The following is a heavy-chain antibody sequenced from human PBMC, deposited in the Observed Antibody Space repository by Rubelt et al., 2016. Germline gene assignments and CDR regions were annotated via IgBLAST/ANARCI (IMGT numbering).Heavy chain of an antibody. CDR3: HYYDSSGQYL. V-gene: IGHV1-18*01. J-gene: IGHJ5*02. CDR2: IRAYNGNT. CDR1: GYTFLSYG. Sequence: QVQLVRSGAEVKKPGASVKVSCKASGYTFLSYGISWVRPAPGQGLEWMGWIRAYNGNTNLGRTVPGRCTMATYTSTSRACMELRSLRSDDTELYYCHYYDSSGQYLWGQGTLVTVSS. D-gene: IGHD3-22*01.